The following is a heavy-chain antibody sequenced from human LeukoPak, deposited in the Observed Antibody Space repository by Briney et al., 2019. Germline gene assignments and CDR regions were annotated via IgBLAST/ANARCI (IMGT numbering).Heavy chain of an antibody. CDR2: IYSGGGT. CDR3: ARGSGILTGYHDY. Sequence: PGGSLRLSCAASGFTVNSNYMSWVRQAPGKGLEWVSVIYSGGGTYYADSVKGRFTISRDNSNNTLYLQVNSLRAEDTAVYFCARGSGILTGYHDYWGQGTLVTVSS. D-gene: IGHD3-9*01. J-gene: IGHJ4*02. V-gene: IGHV3-53*01. CDR1: GFTVNSNY.